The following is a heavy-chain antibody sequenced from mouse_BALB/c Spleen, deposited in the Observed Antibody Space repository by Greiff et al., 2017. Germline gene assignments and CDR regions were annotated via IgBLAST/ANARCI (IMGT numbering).Heavy chain of an antibody. CDR3: AREDYRYGDWYFDV. D-gene: IGHD2-14*01. CDR2: INSNGGST. J-gene: IGHJ1*01. V-gene: IGHV5-6-3*01. Sequence: EVKLVESGGGLVQPGGSVKLSCAASGFTFRSYGMSWVRQTPDKRLELVATINSNGGSTYYPDSVKGRFTISRDNAKNTLYLQLSSLKSEDTAMYYCAREDYRYGDWYFDVWGAGTTVTVSS. CDR1: GFTFRSYG.